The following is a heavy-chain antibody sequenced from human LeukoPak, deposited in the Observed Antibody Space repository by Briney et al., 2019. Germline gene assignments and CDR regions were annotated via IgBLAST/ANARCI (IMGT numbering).Heavy chain of an antibody. CDR3: ARHWFSFSSGWYGYDY. D-gene: IGHD6-19*01. CDR2: IYYSGST. V-gene: IGHV4-39*01. CDR1: GGSISSSSYY. J-gene: IGHJ4*02. Sequence: SETLSLTCTVSGGSISSSSYYWGWIRQPPGKGLEWIGSIYYSGSTYYNPSLKSRVTISVDTSKNQFSLKLSSVTAADTAVNYCARHWFSFSSGWYGYDYWGQGTLVTVSS.